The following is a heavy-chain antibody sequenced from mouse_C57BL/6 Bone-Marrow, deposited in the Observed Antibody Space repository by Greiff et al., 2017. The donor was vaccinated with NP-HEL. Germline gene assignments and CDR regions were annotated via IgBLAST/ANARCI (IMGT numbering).Heavy chain of an antibody. CDR1: GYTFTDYY. J-gene: IGHJ2*01. CDR2: INPNNGGT. CDR3: AQDPGLRHLFDY. Sequence: EVQLQQSGPELVKPGASVKISCKASGYTFTDYYMNWVKQSHGKSLEWIGDINPNNGGTSYNQKFKGKATLTVDKSSSTAYMELRSLTSEDSAVYCSAQDPGLRHLFDYWGQGTTLTVSS. D-gene: IGHD2-2*01. V-gene: IGHV1-26*01.